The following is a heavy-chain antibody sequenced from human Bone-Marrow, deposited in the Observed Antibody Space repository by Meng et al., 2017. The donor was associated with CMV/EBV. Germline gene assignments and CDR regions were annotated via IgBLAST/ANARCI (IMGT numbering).Heavy chain of an antibody. V-gene: IGHV4-39*01. CDR2: IYYSGST. CDR3: ARLGRSSDLSDY. Sequence: VSVGSLSSSSYSWVWIRQPPAKGLEWIGSIYYSGSTYYNPSLKSRVTISVDTSKNQFSLKLNSVTAADTAVYYCARLGRSSDLSDYWGQGTLVTVSS. CDR1: VGSLSSSSYS. D-gene: IGHD6-6*01. J-gene: IGHJ4*02.